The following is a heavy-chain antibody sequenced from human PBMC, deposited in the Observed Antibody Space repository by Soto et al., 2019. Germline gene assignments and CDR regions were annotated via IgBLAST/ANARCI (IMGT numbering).Heavy chain of an antibody. CDR2: ISYDGTNK. CDR1: GFMFSAYA. Sequence: GGSLRLSCAASGFMFSAYAMLWVREAPGKGLEWVAAISYDGTNKYYADSVKGRFTISRDNSKNTLFLQMNSLRAEDTAVYYCARDPSPYTSGWYGVDFWGPGTLVTVSS. D-gene: IGHD6-19*01. V-gene: IGHV3-30*04. CDR3: ARDPSPYTSGWYGVDF. J-gene: IGHJ4*01.